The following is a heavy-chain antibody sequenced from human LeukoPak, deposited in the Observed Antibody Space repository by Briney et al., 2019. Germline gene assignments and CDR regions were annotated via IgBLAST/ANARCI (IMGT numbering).Heavy chain of an antibody. CDR2: ISYDGSNK. V-gene: IGHV3-30*03. Sequence: PGGSLRLSCAASGFTFSSYGMHWVRQAPGKGLEWVAVISYDGSNKYYADSVKGRFTISRDNSKNTLYLQMNSLRAEDTAVYYWAGIQAFDYWGQGTLVTVSS. J-gene: IGHJ4*02. CDR3: AGIQAFDY. CDR1: GFTFSSYG.